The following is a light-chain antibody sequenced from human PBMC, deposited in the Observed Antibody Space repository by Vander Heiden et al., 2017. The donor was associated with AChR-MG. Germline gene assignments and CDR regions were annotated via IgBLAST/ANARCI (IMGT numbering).Light chain of an antibody. CDR2: AAS. Sequence: DIQMTQSPSSLSASLGDRVTITCRASQSISTYLNWYQQKPGRAPKLLIYAASNLQGGVPSRFSGRGSGTDFTLTISKLQPEDFATYYCQHRDRAPRTFGQRTTVEI. CDR1: QSISTY. CDR3: QHRDRAPRT. J-gene: IGKJ1*01. V-gene: IGKV1-39*01.